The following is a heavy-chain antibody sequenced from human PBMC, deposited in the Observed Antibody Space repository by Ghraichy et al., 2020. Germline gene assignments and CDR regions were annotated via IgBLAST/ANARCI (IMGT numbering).Heavy chain of an antibody. CDR2: INHSGST. CDR3: ARGQIVVVIMGFDY. V-gene: IGHV4-34*01. J-gene: IGHJ4*02. Sequence: SETLSLTCAVYGGSFSGYYWSWIRQPPGKGLDWIGEINHSGSTNYNPSLKSRVTISVDTSKNQFSLKLSSVTAADTAVYYCARGQIVVVIMGFDYWGQGTLVNVSS. D-gene: IGHD3-22*01. CDR1: GGSFSGYY.